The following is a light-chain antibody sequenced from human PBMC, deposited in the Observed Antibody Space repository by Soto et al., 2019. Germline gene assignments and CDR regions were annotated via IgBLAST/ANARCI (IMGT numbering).Light chain of an antibody. V-gene: IGKV1-33*01. Sequence: DIQMTQSPSSLSASVGDRVTITCRASHDINSRLIWYQQKPGKAPKLLIYDVSNLQTGVPSRFSGSGSASEFTLTISSLHPEDFATYFCQQYDDITALTFGGGTKVDIK. J-gene: IGKJ4*01. CDR2: DVS. CDR1: HDINSR. CDR3: QQYDDITALT.